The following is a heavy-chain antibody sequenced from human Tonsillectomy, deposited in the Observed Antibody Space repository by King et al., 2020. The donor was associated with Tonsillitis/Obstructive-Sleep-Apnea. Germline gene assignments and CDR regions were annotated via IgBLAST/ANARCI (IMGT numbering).Heavy chain of an antibody. CDR2: VWYDGSNT. CDR3: ERAWDSSGGYWYFDL. J-gene: IGHJ2*01. Sequence: VQLVESGGGVVQPGRSLRLSCAASGFIFNSYGIHWVRQAPGKGLEWVAVVWYDGSNTYYADSVKGRFTISRDNSKDTVYLQMNSLRVEDTDVYYCERAWDSSGGYWYFDLWGRGTLVTVSS. CDR1: GFIFNSYG. V-gene: IGHV3-33*01. D-gene: IGHD3-22*01.